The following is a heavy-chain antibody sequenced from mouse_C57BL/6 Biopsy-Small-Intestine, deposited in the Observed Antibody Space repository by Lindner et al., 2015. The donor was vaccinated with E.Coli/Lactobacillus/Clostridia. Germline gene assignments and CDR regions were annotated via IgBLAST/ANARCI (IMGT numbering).Heavy chain of an antibody. CDR1: GYTFTNYW. CDR3: ARYGSINYFDY. Sequence: VQLQESGAELVRPGTSVKMSCKASGYTFTNYWIGWAKQRPGHGLEWIGDIYPGGGYTNYNEKFKGKATLTADKSSSTAYMQFSSLTSEDSAIYYCARYGSINYFDYWGQGTTLTVSS. V-gene: IGHV1-63*01. D-gene: IGHD1-1*01. J-gene: IGHJ2*01. CDR2: IYPGGGYT.